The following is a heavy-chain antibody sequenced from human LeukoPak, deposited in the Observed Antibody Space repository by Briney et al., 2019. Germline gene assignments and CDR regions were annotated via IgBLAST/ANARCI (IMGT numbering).Heavy chain of an antibody. Sequence: ASVKVSCKASGYTFTGYYMHWVRQAPGQGLEWMGWINPNSGGTNYAQKFQDRVTITSDTSISTAYMELSSLRSDDTAVYYCAREGLDYWGQGTLVTVSS. J-gene: IGHJ4*02. CDR3: AREGLDY. CDR1: GYTFTGYY. V-gene: IGHV1-2*02. CDR2: INPNSGGT.